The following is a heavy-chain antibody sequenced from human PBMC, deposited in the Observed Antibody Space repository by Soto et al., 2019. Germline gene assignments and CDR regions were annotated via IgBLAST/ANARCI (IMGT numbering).Heavy chain of an antibody. V-gene: IGHV1-58*01. CDR2: IVVGSGNT. D-gene: IGHD5-18*01. CDR1: GFTFTSSA. CDR3: AAGPANTAMATNNYYYGMDV. J-gene: IGHJ6*02. Sequence: SVKVSCKASGFTFTSSAVQWVRQARGQRLEWIGWIVVGSGNTNYAQKFQERVTITRDMSTSTAYMELSSLRSEDTAVYYCAAGPANTAMATNNYYYGMDVWGQGTTVTVSS.